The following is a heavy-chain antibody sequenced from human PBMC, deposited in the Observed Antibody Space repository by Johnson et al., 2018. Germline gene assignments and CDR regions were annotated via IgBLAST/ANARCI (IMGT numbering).Heavy chain of an antibody. CDR2: IRSKANSYAT. D-gene: IGHD3-22*01. CDR1: GFIFRGSA. Sequence: VQLQESGGGLVQPGGSLKLSCAASGFIFRGSAMHWVRQASGKGLEWVGRIRSKANSYATAYAASVKGRFTISRDDSKNTAYLKMNSLKTEDTAVYYCTSHRYYYDDINYYPWAFDIWGQGTMVTVSS. V-gene: IGHV3-73*02. CDR3: TSHRYYYDDINYYPWAFDI. J-gene: IGHJ3*02.